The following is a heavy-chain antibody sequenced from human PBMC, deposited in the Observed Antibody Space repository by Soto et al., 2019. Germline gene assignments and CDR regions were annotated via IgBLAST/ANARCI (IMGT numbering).Heavy chain of an antibody. CDR3: ARAYGGNSGVFDY. CDR2: INHSGST. J-gene: IGHJ4*02. Sequence: QVQLQQWGAGLLKPSETLSLTCAVYGRSFSGYYWSWIRQPPGKGLEWMGEINHSGSTNYNPSLKRRVTISVDTSQNQFSLNLSSVTAADTAVYYCARAYGGNSGVFDYWGQGTLVTVSS. D-gene: IGHD4-17*01. V-gene: IGHV4-34*01. CDR1: GRSFSGYY.